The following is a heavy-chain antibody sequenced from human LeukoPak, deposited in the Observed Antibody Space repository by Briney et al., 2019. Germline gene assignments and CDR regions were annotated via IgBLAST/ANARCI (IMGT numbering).Heavy chain of an antibody. CDR3: ARDSSGYYPFDY. J-gene: IGHJ4*02. Sequence: GSSVKVSCKASGGTFSSYAISWVRQAPGQGLEWMGRIIPIFGTANYAQKYQGRVTITTDESTSTAYMELSSLRPEDTAVYYCARDSSGYYPFDYWGQGTLVTVSS. CDR1: GGTFSSYA. CDR2: IIPIFGTA. V-gene: IGHV1-69*05. D-gene: IGHD3-22*01.